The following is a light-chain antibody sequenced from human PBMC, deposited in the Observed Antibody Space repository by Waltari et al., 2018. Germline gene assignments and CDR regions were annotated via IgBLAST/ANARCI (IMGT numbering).Light chain of an antibody. J-gene: IGLJ2*01. CDR2: QES. CDR3: QAWDSSTVV. Sequence: SYELTQPPSVSVSPGQTASITCSGDKLGDKYVSWYQLKPGQSPVLVIYQESQRPSGIPERFSGSNSGNIATLTISGTQAMDEADYYCQAWDSSTVVFGGGTKLTVL. V-gene: IGLV3-1*01. CDR1: KLGDKY.